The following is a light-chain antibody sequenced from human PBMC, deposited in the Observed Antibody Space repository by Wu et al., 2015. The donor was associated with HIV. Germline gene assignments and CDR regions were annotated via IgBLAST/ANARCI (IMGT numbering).Light chain of an antibody. J-gene: IGKJ4*02. CDR1: QSVSSSY. CDR3: QQYGTLXRPRVT. V-gene: IGKV3-20*01. Sequence: EIVLTQSPGTLSLSPGERATLSCRASQSVSSSYLAWYQQKPGQAPRLLIYGASSRATGIPDRFSGSGSGTDFTLTISRLEPEDFAVYYCQQYGTLXRPRVTFGGTDDVEIK. CDR2: GAS.